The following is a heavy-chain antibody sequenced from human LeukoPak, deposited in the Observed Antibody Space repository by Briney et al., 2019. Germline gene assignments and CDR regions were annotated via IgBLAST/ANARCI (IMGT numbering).Heavy chain of an antibody. J-gene: IGHJ1*01. Sequence: GGSLRLSCAASGFTFDDYAMHWVRQAPGKGLEWVSGISWNSGSIGYADSVKGRFTISRDNAKNSLYLQMNSLRAEDTAVYYCATYSSLNRREFQYWGQGTLLTVSS. V-gene: IGHV3-9*01. CDR2: ISWNSGSI. CDR3: ATYSSLNRREFQY. D-gene: IGHD3-22*01. CDR1: GFTFDDYA.